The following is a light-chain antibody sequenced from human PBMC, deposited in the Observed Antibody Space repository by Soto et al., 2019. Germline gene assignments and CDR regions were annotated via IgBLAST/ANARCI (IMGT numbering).Light chain of an antibody. CDR1: QTVSDNY. Sequence: EIVLTQSPGALSLSPGERATLSCRASQTVSDNYLAWYQQKPGQAPRLLIYGASPRATGIPDRFSGRGSGTDFTLTISRLEPEDFAVYYCQQYGGSPRVSFGGGTKVEIK. J-gene: IGKJ4*01. CDR3: QQYGGSPRVS. CDR2: GAS. V-gene: IGKV3-20*01.